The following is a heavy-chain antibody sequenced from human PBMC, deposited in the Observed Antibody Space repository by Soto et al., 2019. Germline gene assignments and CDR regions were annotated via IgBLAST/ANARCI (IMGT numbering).Heavy chain of an antibody. CDR2: INAGNGNT. J-gene: IGHJ4*02. V-gene: IGHV1-3*05. CDR3: ASSGSYWGIDY. CDR1: GYTFTSYA. Sequence: QVQLVQSGAEEKKPGASVKVSCKASGYTFTSYAMHWVRQAPGQRLEWMGWINAGNGNTKYSQKFQGRVTITRDTSASKAYMERSSLRSEDTAVYYCASSGSYWGIDYWGQGTLVTVSS. D-gene: IGHD1-26*01.